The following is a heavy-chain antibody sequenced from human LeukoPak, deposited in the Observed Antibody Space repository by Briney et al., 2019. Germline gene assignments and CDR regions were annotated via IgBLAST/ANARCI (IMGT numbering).Heavy chain of an antibody. D-gene: IGHD1-26*01. CDR2: IWYDGSNK. CDR1: GFTFSSYG. J-gene: IGHJ4*02. Sequence: PGGSLRLSCAASGFTFSSYGMHWVRQAPGKGLEWVAVIWYDGSNKYYADSVRGRFTISRDNSKNTLYLQMNSLRAEDTAVYYCARERLVGALDYWGQGTLVTVSS. V-gene: IGHV3-33*01. CDR3: ARERLVGALDY.